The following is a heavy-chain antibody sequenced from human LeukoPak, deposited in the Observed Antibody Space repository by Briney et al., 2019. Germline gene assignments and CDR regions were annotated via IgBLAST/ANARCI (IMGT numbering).Heavy chain of an antibody. V-gene: IGHV3-30*04. CDR3: ASRTTVTSKDWFDP. D-gene: IGHD4-17*01. Sequence: PGGSLRLSCAASGFTFSSYAMHWVRQAPGKGLEWVAVISYDGSNKYYADSVKGRFTISRDNSKNTLYLQMNSLRAEDTAVYYCASRTTVTSKDWFDPWGQGTLVTVPS. CDR1: GFTFSSYA. CDR2: ISYDGSNK. J-gene: IGHJ5*02.